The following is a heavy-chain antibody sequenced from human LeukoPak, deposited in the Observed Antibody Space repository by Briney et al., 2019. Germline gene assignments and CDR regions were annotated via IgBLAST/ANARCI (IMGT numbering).Heavy chain of an antibody. J-gene: IGHJ6*02. CDR1: GFTFNNYG. CDR3: AKDRAQRYYDILTGYYRYDGMDA. V-gene: IGHV3-30*18. D-gene: IGHD3-9*01. Sequence: GRALRRSCAASGFTFNNYGMHWVRQAPGKGLEGVTLISYDGSKKYYADSVRGRFTISRENSENTLDLQMNSLRPEDTAVYYCAKDRAQRYYDILTGYYRYDGMDAWGQGTTVTVSS. CDR2: ISYDGSKK.